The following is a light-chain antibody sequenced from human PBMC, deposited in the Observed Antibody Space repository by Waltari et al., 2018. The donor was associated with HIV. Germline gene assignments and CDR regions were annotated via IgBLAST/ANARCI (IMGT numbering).Light chain of an antibody. J-gene: IGKJ1*01. Sequence: EIVMTQSPATLSVSPGARATLSCRASQSVSSNLAWYQQKPGQAPRLLIYGTSTRATGIPARFSGSGSGTEFTLTISSLQSEDFAVYFCQQYNDWPPWTFGPGTKVEIK. CDR3: QQYNDWPPWT. V-gene: IGKV3-15*01. CDR2: GTS. CDR1: QSVSSN.